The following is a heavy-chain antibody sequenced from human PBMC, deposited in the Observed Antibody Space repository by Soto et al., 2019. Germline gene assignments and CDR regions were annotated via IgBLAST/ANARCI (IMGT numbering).Heavy chain of an antibody. CDR2: ISGSGGST. J-gene: IGHJ4*02. Sequence: EAQLLESVGGLVQPGGSLRLSCAASGFTFSSYAMSWVRQVPGKGLEWVSAISGSGGSTYYADSVKGRFTITRDNANKTLYLQMNSLRAEDTAVYYFAKDEQLDLSFDYWGQGTLVKVSS. CDR1: GFTFSSYA. CDR3: AKDEQLDLSFDY. D-gene: IGHD1-1*01. V-gene: IGHV3-23*01.